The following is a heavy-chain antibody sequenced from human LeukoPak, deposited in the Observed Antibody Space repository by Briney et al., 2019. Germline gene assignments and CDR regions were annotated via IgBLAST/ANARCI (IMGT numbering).Heavy chain of an antibody. CDR3: ARASIAVPCGY. V-gene: IGHV1-8*01. J-gene: IGHJ4*02. Sequence: GASVKVSCKASGYTFTSYDINWVRRATGQGLEWMGWMNPNSGNTGYAQKSQGRVTMTRNTSISTACMELSSLRSGDTAVYYCARASIAVPCGYWGQGTLVAVSS. CDR1: GYTFTSYD. CDR2: MNPNSGNT. D-gene: IGHD6-19*01.